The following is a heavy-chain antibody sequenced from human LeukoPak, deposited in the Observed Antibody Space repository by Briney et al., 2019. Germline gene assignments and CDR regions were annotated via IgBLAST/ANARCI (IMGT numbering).Heavy chain of an antibody. CDR1: GFTVSSNY. CDR3: ARVPVTNVWRSYRYLSFDY. J-gene: IGHJ4*02. CDR2: IYSGGST. V-gene: IGHV3-66*01. D-gene: IGHD3-16*02. Sequence: GGSLRLSCAASGFTVSSNYMSWVRQAPGKGLEWVSVIYSGGSTYYADSVKGRFTISRDNSKNTLYLQMNSLRAEDTAVYYCARVPVTNVWRSYRYLSFDYWGQGTLVTVSS.